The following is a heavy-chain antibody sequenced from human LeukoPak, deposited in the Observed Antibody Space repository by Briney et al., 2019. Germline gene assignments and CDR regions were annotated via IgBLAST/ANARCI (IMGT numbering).Heavy chain of an antibody. V-gene: IGHV7-4-1*02. CDR2: INTNTGNP. D-gene: IGHD3-22*01. J-gene: IGHJ6*02. CDR3: AGEGYDSSGYYSRHYGMDV. Sequence: GASVKVSCKASGYTFTSYGISWVRQAPGQGLEWMGWINTNTGNPTYAQGFTGRFVFSLDTSVSTAYLQISSLKAEDTAVYYCAGEGYDSSGYYSRHYGMDVWGQGTTVTVSS. CDR1: GYTFTSYG.